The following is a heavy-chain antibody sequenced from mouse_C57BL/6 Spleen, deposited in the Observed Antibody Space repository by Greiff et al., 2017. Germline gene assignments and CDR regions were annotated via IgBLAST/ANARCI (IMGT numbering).Heavy chain of an antibody. D-gene: IGHD2-5*01. J-gene: IGHJ4*01. Sequence: VQLQESGAELARPGASVKMSCKASGYTFTSYTMHWVKQRPGQGLEWIGYINPSSGYTKYNQKFKDKATLTADKSSSTAYMKLSSLTSEDSAVYYCARTLYYSNYEGYAMDDWGQGTSVTVSS. CDR1: GYTFTSYT. CDR2: INPSSGYT. V-gene: IGHV1-4*01. CDR3: ARTLYYSNYEGYAMDD.